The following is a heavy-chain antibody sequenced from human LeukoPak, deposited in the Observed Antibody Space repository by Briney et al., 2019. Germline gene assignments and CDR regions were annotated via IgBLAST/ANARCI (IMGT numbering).Heavy chain of an antibody. J-gene: IGHJ6*03. Sequence: ASVKVSCKASGGTFSSYAISWVRQAPGQGLEWMGGIIPIFGTANYAQKFQGRVTITTDESTSTAYMELSSLRSEDTAVYYCARSVCSGGSCYLARSYYYYYMDVWGKGTTVTVSS. D-gene: IGHD2-15*01. CDR2: IIPIFGTA. V-gene: IGHV1-69*05. CDR3: ARSVCSGGSCYLARSYYYYYMDV. CDR1: GGTFSSYA.